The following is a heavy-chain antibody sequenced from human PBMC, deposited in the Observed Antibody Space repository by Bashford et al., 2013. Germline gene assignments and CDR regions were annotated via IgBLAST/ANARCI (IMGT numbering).Heavy chain of an antibody. Sequence: SETLSLTCAVYGGSFSGYYWSWIRQPPREGAWSGLGKVNHSGSTYYNPSLKSRVTISVDTSKNQFSLKLSSVTAADTAVYYCARRRDGYQGAFDIWGQGTMVTVSS. CDR1: GGSFSGYY. V-gene: IGHV4-34*01. J-gene: IGHJ3*02. D-gene: IGHD5-24*01. CDR2: VNHSGST. CDR3: ARRRDGYQGAFDI.